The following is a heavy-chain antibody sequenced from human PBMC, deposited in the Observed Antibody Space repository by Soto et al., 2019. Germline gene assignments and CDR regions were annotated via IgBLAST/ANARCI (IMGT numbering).Heavy chain of an antibody. D-gene: IGHD3-3*01. CDR3: ARAEDAFFCYGLDV. CDR2: IYDTGISGYTPST. V-gene: IGHV4-59*01. CDR1: GGSITSSY. Sequence: PSGTLSLTCTVSGGSITSSYWSWIRRPPGKGLEWIAYIYDTGISGYTPSTSYNPSLKSRVTMSVDTSKSQFSLKLTSVTAADTAVYYCARAEDAFFCYGLDVWGQGIKVTVS. J-gene: IGHJ6*02.